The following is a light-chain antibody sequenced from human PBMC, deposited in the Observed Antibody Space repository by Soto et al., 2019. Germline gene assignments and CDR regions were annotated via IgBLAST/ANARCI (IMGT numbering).Light chain of an antibody. CDR3: QQYYSTPPLT. J-gene: IGKJ4*01. Sequence: DIVMTQSPDSLAVSLGERATINCKSSQSVLYSSNNKNYLAWYQQKPGQPPKLLIYWASTRESGVPDRFSGSGSGTDYTLTIISLHAEDVAVYYCQQYYSTPPLTFGGGTKVEIK. CDR1: QSVLYSSNNKNY. CDR2: WAS. V-gene: IGKV4-1*01.